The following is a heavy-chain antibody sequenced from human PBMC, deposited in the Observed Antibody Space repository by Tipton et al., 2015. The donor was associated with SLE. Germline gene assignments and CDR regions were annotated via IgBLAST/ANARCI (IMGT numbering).Heavy chain of an antibody. J-gene: IGHJ4*02. D-gene: IGHD1-26*01. CDR2: MNPNSGNA. CDR1: GYTFSNYD. CDR3: ARAKWEPDY. Sequence: QLVQSGAEVKKPGASVKVSCKTSGYTFSNYDFNWVRQATGQGLEWVGWMNPNSGNAGYVQKFQGRVTMTMDTSISTAYMELSGLTPEDTAMYYCARAKWEPDYWGRGTLVTVSS. V-gene: IGHV1-8*01.